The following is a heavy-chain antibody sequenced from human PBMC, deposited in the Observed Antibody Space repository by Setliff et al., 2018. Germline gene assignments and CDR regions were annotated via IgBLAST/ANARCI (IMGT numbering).Heavy chain of an antibody. CDR3: ARTAYYGSGTFPYYYYYYLGV. CDR1: GYTFTGHY. D-gene: IGHD3-10*01. CDR2: IKPNTGGT. J-gene: IGHJ6*03. Sequence: ASVKVSCKASGYTFTGHYLHWVRQAPGQGLEWMGRIKPNTGGTTYAQKFLGRVTMTGVTSINTTYMELSGLRSDDTAAYYCARTAYYGSGTFPYYYYYYLGVWGKGTTVTVSS. V-gene: IGHV1-2*06.